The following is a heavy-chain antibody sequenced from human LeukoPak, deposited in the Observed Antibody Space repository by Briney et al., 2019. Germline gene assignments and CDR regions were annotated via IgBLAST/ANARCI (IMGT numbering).Heavy chain of an antibody. CDR2: ISGSGGST. D-gene: IGHD4-17*01. V-gene: IGHV3-23*01. CDR3: AKYHYGDLSYYYYYGMDV. Sequence: GGSLRLSCAASGFTFSSYAMSWVRQAPGKGLEWVSAISGSGGSTYYADSVRGRFTISRDNSKNTLYLQMNSLRAEDTAVYYCAKYHYGDLSYYYYYGMDVWGKGTTVTVSS. J-gene: IGHJ6*04. CDR1: GFTFSSYA.